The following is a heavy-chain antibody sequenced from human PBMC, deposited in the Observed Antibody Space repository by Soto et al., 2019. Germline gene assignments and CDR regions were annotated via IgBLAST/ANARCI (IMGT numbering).Heavy chain of an antibody. CDR2: MNPNSSNT. J-gene: IGHJ5*02. CDR3: ARGNRYCSSTSCYRFDP. Sequence: ASVKVSCQASGYTFTSYYMHWLRQAPGQGLEWVGFMNPNSSNTGYAQKFQGRVTMTRNTSISTAYMELSSLRSEDTAVYYCARGNRYCSSTSCYRFDPWGQGTLVTVSS. V-gene: IGHV1-8*01. D-gene: IGHD2-2*01. CDR1: GYTFTSYY.